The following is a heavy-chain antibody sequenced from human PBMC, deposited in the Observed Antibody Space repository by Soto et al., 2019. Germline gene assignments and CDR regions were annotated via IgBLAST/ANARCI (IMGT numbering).Heavy chain of an antibody. CDR1: GGFFSGYY. J-gene: IGHJ6*02. CDR2: INHSGST. CDR3: AGGSYYGMDV. Sequence: QVQLQQWGAGLLKPSETLSLTCAVYGGFFSGYYWSWIRQPPGKGLEWIGEINHSGSTNYNPCLNSRVTISVERFKYQFSLRLSSVTAADTAVYYCAGGSYYGMDVWGQGTTVTVSS. V-gene: IGHV4-34*01.